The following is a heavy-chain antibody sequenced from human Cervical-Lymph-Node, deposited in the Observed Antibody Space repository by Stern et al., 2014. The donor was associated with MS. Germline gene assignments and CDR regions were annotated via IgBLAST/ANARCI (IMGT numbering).Heavy chain of an antibody. CDR1: GASITSYY. V-gene: IGHV4-59*01. CDR2: IYYSGTT. J-gene: IGHJ5*02. Sequence: QVQLQESGPGLLRPSETLSLTCTVSGASITSYYWSWIRQPPGKGLEWIGYIYYSGTTNYNASLKGRVAISIDTSKTQFSLRLSSVTAADTAVYYCARATDLWGQGTLDTVSS. CDR3: ARATDL.